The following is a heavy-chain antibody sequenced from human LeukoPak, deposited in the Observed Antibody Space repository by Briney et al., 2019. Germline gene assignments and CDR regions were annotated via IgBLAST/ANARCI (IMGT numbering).Heavy chain of an antibody. D-gene: IGHD3-10*01. J-gene: IGHJ4*02. CDR3: ARQTSGSGSHDY. CDR2: TNSDGYT. Sequence: GGSLRLSCVASGFAFSRSWMHWVRQAPGEGLLWVSRTNSDGYTIYADSVEGRFTISRDNAKNTLYLQMNSLRAEDTAVYYCARQTSGSGSHDYWGQGTLVTVSS. CDR1: GFAFSRSW. V-gene: IGHV3-74*01.